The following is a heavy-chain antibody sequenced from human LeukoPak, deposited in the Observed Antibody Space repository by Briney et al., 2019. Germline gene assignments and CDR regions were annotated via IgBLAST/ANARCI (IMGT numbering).Heavy chain of an antibody. D-gene: IGHD6-19*01. V-gene: IGHV4-30-2*01. CDR3: ARAATLGYSSGWYVDY. CDR2: IYHSGST. J-gene: IGHJ4*02. Sequence: SETLSLTCAVYGGSFSGYYWSWIRQPPGKGLEWIGYIYHSGSTYYNPSLKSRVTISVDRSKNQFSLKLSSVTAADTAVYYCARAATLGYSSGWYVDYWGQGTLVTVSS. CDR1: GGSFSGYY.